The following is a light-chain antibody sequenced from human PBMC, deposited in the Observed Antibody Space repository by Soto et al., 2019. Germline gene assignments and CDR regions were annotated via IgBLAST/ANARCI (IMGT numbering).Light chain of an antibody. CDR2: DVS. Sequence: QSVLNQPASVSGSPGQSITISCTGTSSDIGAYNYVSWYQQHPGKAPKLMIYDVSHRPSGISNRFSGSKSGNTASLTISGLQAEDEADYYCSSSTSSTTHVVFGGGTKLTVL. V-gene: IGLV2-14*01. CDR3: SSSTSSTTHVV. CDR1: SSDIGAYNY. J-gene: IGLJ2*01.